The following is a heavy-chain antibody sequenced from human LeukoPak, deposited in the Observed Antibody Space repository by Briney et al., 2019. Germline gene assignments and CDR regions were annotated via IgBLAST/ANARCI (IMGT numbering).Heavy chain of an antibody. Sequence: PGEALRLSCAASRFTFSSYAMSWVRQAPGKGLEWVSAISGSGGNTYYADSVKGRSTISRDNSKNTLSLQMNSLRAEDTAVYYCAKALAAAGTSDYWGQGTLVTVSS. CDR2: ISGSGGNT. D-gene: IGHD6-13*01. J-gene: IGHJ4*02. CDR3: AKALAAAGTSDY. V-gene: IGHV3-23*01. CDR1: RFTFSSYA.